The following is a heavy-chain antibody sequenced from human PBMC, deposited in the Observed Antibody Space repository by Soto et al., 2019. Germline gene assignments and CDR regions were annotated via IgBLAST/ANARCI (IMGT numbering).Heavy chain of an antibody. V-gene: IGHV4-39*01. CDR2: IYYSGST. Sequence: QVQLQESGPGLVKPSETLSLTCSVSGGSIKSSSYYWGWLRLPPGKGLEWIGSIYYSGSTYYSPSLRRRVTISVDTSKYQFSLKLSSVTAADTGVYYCGRHRRRDSSGWYDRRGMDVWGQGTTVTVSS. CDR1: GGSIKSSSYY. D-gene: IGHD6-19*01. CDR3: GRHRRRDSSGWYDRRGMDV. J-gene: IGHJ6*02.